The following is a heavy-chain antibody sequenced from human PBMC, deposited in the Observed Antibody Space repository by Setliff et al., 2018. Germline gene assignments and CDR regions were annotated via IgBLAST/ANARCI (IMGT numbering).Heavy chain of an antibody. CDR2: ISYDGIRK. CDR3: GRDGPNFAHFDQ. Sequence: PGGSLRLSCRFTFSRFALHWVRQAPGKGLEWVADISYDGIRKNYADSVRGRFTISRENSNNMLFLQMNSLRTEDTAMYYCGRDGPNFAHFDQWGQGTQVTVSS. J-gene: IGHJ4*02. V-gene: IGHV3-30*01. CDR1: FTFSRFA.